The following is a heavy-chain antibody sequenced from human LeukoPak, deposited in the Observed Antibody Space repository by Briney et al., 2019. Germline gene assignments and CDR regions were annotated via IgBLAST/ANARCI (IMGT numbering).Heavy chain of an antibody. V-gene: IGHV3-30*18. J-gene: IGHJ6*02. CDR3: AKVGYSSSWNYYYYGMDV. CDR1: GFTFSTFG. CDR2: ILYDGSNK. Sequence: PGGPLRLSCAASGFTFSTFGMHWVRQAPGKGLEWVAVILYDGSNKYYADSVKGRFTISRDNSKNTLFLQMTTLRAEDTGVYYCAKVGYSSSWNYYYYGMDVWGQGTTVTVSS. D-gene: IGHD6-13*01.